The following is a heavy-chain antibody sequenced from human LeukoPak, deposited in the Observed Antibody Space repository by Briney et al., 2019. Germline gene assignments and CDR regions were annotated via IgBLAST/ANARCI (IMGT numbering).Heavy chain of an antibody. V-gene: IGHV3-48*04. CDR2: ISSSGSTI. J-gene: IGHJ5*02. Sequence: PGGSLRLSCAASGFTFSSYWMSWVRQAPGKGLEWVSYISSSGSTIYYADSVKGRFTISRDNAKNSLYLQMNSLRAEDTAVYYCARDYSGSYDPAWFDPWGQGTLVTVSS. CDR3: ARDYSGSYDPAWFDP. CDR1: GFTFSSYW. D-gene: IGHD1-26*01.